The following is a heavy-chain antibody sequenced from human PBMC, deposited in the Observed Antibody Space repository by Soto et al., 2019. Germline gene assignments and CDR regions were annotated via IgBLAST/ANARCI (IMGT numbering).Heavy chain of an antibody. Sequence: GGSLRLSCAASGFTFSSYGMHWARQAPGKGLEWVAVIWYDGSNKYYADSVKGRFTISRDNSKNTLYLQMNSLRAEDTAVYYCARDRMSVVAAAGIFLDYWGQGTLVTVSS. D-gene: IGHD6-13*01. J-gene: IGHJ4*02. CDR1: GFTFSSYG. V-gene: IGHV3-33*01. CDR3: ARDRMSVVAAAGIFLDY. CDR2: IWYDGSNK.